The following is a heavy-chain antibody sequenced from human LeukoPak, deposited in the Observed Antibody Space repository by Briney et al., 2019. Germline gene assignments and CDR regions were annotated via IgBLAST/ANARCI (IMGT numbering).Heavy chain of an antibody. D-gene: IGHD3-3*01. CDR3: ARGSGYDAHYTSNWFDP. V-gene: IGHV1-18*01. CDR1: GYTFTSYD. J-gene: IGHJ5*02. CDR2: ISTYNDNT. Sequence: PLASVKVSCKASGYTFTSYDISWVRQAPGQGLEWMGWISTYNDNTSYAQKLQGRVTMTTDTSTNTAYMELRSLRSDDTAVYYCARGSGYDAHYTSNWFDPWGQGTLVTVSS.